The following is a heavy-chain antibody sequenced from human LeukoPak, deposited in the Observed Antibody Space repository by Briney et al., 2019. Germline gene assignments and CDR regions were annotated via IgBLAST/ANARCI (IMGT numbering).Heavy chain of an antibody. J-gene: IGHJ4*02. Sequence: SVKVSCKASGGTFSSYAISWVRQAPGQGLEWMGRIIPILGIANYAQKFQGRVTITADKSTSTAYMELSSLRSEDTAVYYCARLAPSGPGDYWGQGTLVTVSS. V-gene: IGHV1-69*04. CDR3: ARLAPSGPGDY. CDR2: IIPILGIA. D-gene: IGHD6-19*01. CDR1: GGTFSSYA.